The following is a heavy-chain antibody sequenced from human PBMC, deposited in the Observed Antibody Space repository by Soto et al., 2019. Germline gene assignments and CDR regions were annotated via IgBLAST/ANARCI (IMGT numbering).Heavy chain of an antibody. CDR1: GYTFTSYG. CDR3: ARDRGYSSDN. V-gene: IGHV1-18*01. D-gene: IGHD6-13*01. Sequence: QVQLVQSGAEVKKPGASVKVSCKASGYTFTSYGISWVRQAPGQGLEWMGWISAHNGNTSYAPKLKGRVPTTADTPTSTAYMTMRSMRSADTAVSYCARDRGYSSDNWGQGTLVTVSS. J-gene: IGHJ4*02. CDR2: ISAHNGNT.